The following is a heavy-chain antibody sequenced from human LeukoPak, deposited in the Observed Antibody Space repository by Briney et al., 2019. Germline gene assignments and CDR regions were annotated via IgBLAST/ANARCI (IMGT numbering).Heavy chain of an antibody. Sequence: SETLSLTCAVSGGSISSYHWSWIRQPPGKGLEWVGRIYTSGSTNYNPSLKSRVTMSVDTSKNQLSLKLSSVTAADTAVYYCASGGDYVDYAWTDWGQGTLVTVSS. D-gene: IGHD4-17*01. CDR3: ASGGDYVDYAWTD. J-gene: IGHJ4*02. CDR2: IYTSGST. CDR1: GGSISSYH. V-gene: IGHV4-4*07.